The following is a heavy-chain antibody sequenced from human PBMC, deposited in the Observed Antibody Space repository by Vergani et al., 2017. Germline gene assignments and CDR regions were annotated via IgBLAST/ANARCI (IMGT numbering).Heavy chain of an antibody. Sequence: QVQLVESGGGVVQPGRSLRLSCAASGFTFSSYAMHWVRQAPGKGLEWVAVISYDGSNKYYADSVKGRFTISRDNSKNTLYLQMNSLRAEDTAGYYCARDWQDIVVVPAAPSDPWGQGTLVTVSS. J-gene: IGHJ5*02. V-gene: IGHV3-30*04. CDR3: ARDWQDIVVVPAAPSDP. CDR2: ISYDGSNK. CDR1: GFTFSSYA. D-gene: IGHD2-2*01.